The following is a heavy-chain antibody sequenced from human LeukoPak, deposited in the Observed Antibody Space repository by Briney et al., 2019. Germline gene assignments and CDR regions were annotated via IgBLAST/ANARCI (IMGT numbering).Heavy chain of an antibody. J-gene: IGHJ4*02. CDR3: ASIWGTIFGVAKYYFDY. CDR1: GYSFTSYW. CDR2: IYPGDSDT. D-gene: IGHD3-3*01. V-gene: IGHV5-51*01. Sequence: GESLKISCKGSGYSFTSYWIGWVRQMPGKGLEWMGIIYPGDSDTRYSPSFQGQVTISADKSISTAYLQWSSLKASDTAMYYCASIWGTIFGVAKYYFDYWGQGTLVTVSS.